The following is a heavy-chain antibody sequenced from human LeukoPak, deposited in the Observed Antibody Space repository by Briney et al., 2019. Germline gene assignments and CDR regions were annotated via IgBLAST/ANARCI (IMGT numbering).Heavy chain of an antibody. CDR1: GYTFTSYD. D-gene: IGHD2-2*01. V-gene: IGHV1-8*01. CDR2: MNPNSGNT. CDR3: ARKGPANYYYYYMDV. J-gene: IGHJ6*03. Sequence: ASVKVSCKASGYTFTSYDINWVRQATGQGLEWMGWMNPNSGNTGYAQKFQGRVTMTRNTSISTAYMELSSLRSEDTAVYFCARKGPANYYYYYMDVWGKGATVSVSS.